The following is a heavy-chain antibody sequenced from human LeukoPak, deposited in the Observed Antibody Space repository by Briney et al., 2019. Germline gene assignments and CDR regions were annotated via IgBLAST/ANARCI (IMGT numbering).Heavy chain of an antibody. CDR1: GFTFSSSA. D-gene: IGHD3-22*01. J-gene: IGHJ4*02. CDR3: AKAWPNSGNYYYDY. CDR2: ISGSGAVT. V-gene: IGHV3-23*01. Sequence: PGGSLRLSCAASGFTFSSSAMNWVRQAPGKGLECVSAISGSGAVTYYADSVKGRFTISRDNSLNTLYLQMNSLRADDTAVYYCAKAWPNSGNYYYDYWGQGTLVTVSP.